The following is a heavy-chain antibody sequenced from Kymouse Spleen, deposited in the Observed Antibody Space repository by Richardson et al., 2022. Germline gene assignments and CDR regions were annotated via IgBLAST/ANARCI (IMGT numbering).Heavy chain of an antibody. J-gene: IGHJ4*02. CDR1: GFTFDDYA. V-gene: IGHV3-9*01. CDR2: ISWNSGSI. D-gene: IGHD1-7*01. CDR3: AKTGTRRYYFDY. Sequence: EVQLVESGGGLVQPGRSLRLSCAASGFTFDDYAMHWVRQAPGKGLEWVSGISWNSGSIGYADSVKGRFTISRDNAKNSLYLQMNSLRAEDTALYYCAKTGTRRYYFDYWGQGTLVTVSS.